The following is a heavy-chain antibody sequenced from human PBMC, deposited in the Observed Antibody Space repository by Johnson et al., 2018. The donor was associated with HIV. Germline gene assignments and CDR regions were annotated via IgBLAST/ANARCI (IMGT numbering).Heavy chain of an antibody. CDR2: ISWDGGST. J-gene: IGHJ3*02. D-gene: IGHD5-24*01. Sequence: GQLVESGGVVVQPGGSLRLSCAASGFTFDDYAMHWVRQAPGKGLEWVSLISWDGGSTYYADSVKGRFTISRDNSKNSLYLQMNRLRAEDTAVYYCAREWLYGFDIWGQGTMVTVSS. CDR1: GFTFDDYA. V-gene: IGHV3-43D*03. CDR3: AREWLYGFDI.